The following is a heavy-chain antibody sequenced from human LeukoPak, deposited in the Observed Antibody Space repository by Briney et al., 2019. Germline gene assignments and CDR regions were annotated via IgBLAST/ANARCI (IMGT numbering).Heavy chain of an antibody. CDR2: ISYDGSNK. CDR1: GFTFSSCA. V-gene: IGHV3-30*04. Sequence: GGSLRLSCAASGFTFSSCAMHWVRQAPGKGLEWVAVISYDGSNKYYADSVKGRFTISRDNSKNTLYLQMNSLRAEDTAVYYCARDYYDSSGLDYWGQGTLVTVSS. CDR3: ARDYYDSSGLDY. J-gene: IGHJ4*02. D-gene: IGHD3-22*01.